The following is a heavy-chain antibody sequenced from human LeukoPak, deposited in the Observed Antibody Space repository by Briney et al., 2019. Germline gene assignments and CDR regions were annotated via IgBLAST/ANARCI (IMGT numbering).Heavy chain of an antibody. Sequence: GRSLRLSCAASGFTFSSYAMSWVRQAPGKGLEWVSAISGSGGSTYYADSVKGRFTISRDNSKNTLYLQMNSLRAEDTAVYYCAKGVVVVAATRMGWFDPWGQGTLVTVSS. CDR2: ISGSGGST. J-gene: IGHJ5*02. CDR1: GFTFSSYA. V-gene: IGHV3-23*01. CDR3: AKGVVVVAATRMGWFDP. D-gene: IGHD2-15*01.